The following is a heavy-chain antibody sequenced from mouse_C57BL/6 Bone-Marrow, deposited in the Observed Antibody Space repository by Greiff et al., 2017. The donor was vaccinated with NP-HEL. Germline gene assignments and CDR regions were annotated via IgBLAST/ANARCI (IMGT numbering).Heavy chain of an antibody. D-gene: IGHD2-1*01. CDR2: IDPSDSYT. CDR1: GYTFTSYW. J-gene: IGHJ2*01. CDR3: ARSPYGNSYFDY. Sequence: VQLQQPGAELVRPGTSVKLSCKASGYTFTSYWMHWVKQRPGQGLEWIGVIDPSDSYTNYNQKFKGKATLTIDTSSSTAYMQLSSLTSEDSAVYYCARSPYGNSYFDYGGQGTTLTVSS. V-gene: IGHV1-59*01.